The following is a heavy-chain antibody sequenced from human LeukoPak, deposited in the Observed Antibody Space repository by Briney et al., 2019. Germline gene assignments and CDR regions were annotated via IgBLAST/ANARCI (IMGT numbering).Heavy chain of an antibody. CDR3: ARWGAAALYYYMDV. V-gene: IGHV1-18*01. D-gene: IGHD6-13*01. Sequence: ASVKVSCKASGGTFSSYAISWVRQAPGQGLEWMGWISAYNGNTNYAQKLQGRVTMTTDTSTSTAYMELRSLRSDDTAVYYCARWGAAALYYYMDVWGKGTTVTVSS. CDR2: ISAYNGNT. CDR1: GGTFSSYA. J-gene: IGHJ6*03.